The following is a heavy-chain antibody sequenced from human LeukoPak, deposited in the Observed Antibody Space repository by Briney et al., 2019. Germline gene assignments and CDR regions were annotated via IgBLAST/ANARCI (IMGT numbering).Heavy chain of an antibody. CDR1: GFTFSSYD. CDR2: IGTAGDT. CDR3: ARETDYGGNSRAFDI. D-gene: IGHD4-23*01. V-gene: IGHV3-13*01. J-gene: IGHJ3*02. Sequence: GGSLRLSCAASGFTFSSYDMHWVRQATGKGLEWVSVIGTAGDTYYPGSVKGRFTVSRENAKNSLYLQMNSLRAGDTAVYYCARETDYGGNSRAFDIWGQGTMVTVSS.